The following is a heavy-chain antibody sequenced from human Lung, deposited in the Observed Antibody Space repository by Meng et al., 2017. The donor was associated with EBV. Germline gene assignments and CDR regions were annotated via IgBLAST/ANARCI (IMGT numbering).Heavy chain of an antibody. Sequence: GQLWQSGAEVKKPGAPVKVSCKASGYIFNNYGVSWVRQAPGQGPEWMGWISAYNGNTNYAQNFQGRFTMTTDTSTSTAYMELRSLRSDDTAVYYCARDLPGGTKGTWLDLWGQGTLVTVSS. CDR3: ARDLPGGTKGTWLDL. CDR2: ISAYNGNT. V-gene: IGHV1-18*01. CDR1: GYIFNNYG. D-gene: IGHD1-14*01. J-gene: IGHJ5*02.